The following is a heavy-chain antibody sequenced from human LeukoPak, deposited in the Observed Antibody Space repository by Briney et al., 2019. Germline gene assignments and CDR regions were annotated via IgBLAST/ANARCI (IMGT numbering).Heavy chain of an antibody. CDR1: GGSFSGYY. D-gene: IGHD3-22*01. CDR3: ARAYYDSSGCRYYYYMDV. J-gene: IGHJ6*03. Sequence: SETLSLTCAVYGGSFSGYYWSWIRQPPGKGLEWIGEINHSGSTNYNPSLKSRVTISVDTSKNQFSLKLSSVTAADTAVYYCARAYYDSSGCRYYYYMDVWGKGTTVTVSS. V-gene: IGHV4-34*01. CDR2: INHSGST.